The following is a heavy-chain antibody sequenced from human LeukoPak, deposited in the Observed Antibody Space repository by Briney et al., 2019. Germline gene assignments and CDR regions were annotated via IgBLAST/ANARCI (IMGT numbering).Heavy chain of an antibody. CDR1: GFTFVDYG. J-gene: IGHJ4*02. D-gene: IGHD3-3*01. CDR2: IKSRAYGGTS. Sequence: GRSLRLSCTTSGFTFVDYGLSWVRQAPGKGLEWVGLIKSRAYGGTSEYAASVKGRFTISRDDSKNIAYLQMNSLKTEDTAVYYCTGDEVFWSGSIFDYWGQGTLVTVSS. V-gene: IGHV3-49*04. CDR3: TGDEVFWSGSIFDY.